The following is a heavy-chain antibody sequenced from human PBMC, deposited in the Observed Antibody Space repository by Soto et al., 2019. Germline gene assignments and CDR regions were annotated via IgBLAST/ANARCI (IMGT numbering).Heavy chain of an antibody. CDR1: GGTFNNYA. J-gene: IGHJ4*02. V-gene: IGHV1-69*06. D-gene: IGHD2-8*02. CDR2: IIPISGTT. Sequence: QVQLVQSGAEVKRPESSMKVSCKPSGGTFNNYAINWVRQAPGQGLERGGAIIPISGTTKYAQKFQGRDTITAEKSTSTVYMDLSSLRSQDTAVYYCARWGGLACSGAVCFKKPLDYWRQVHLVTVS. CDR3: ARWGGLACSGAVCFKKPLDY.